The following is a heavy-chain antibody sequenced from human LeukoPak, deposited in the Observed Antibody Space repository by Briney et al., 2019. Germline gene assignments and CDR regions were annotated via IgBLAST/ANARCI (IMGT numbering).Heavy chain of an antibody. CDR1: GYTFSSYD. D-gene: IGHD6-19*01. CDR2: INPSGGST. V-gene: IGHV1-46*01. CDR3: ARVSRRIAVAGSEYFQH. Sequence: ASVKVSCKASGYTFSSYDISWVRQAPGQGLEWMGIINPSGGSTSYAQKFQGRVTMTRDTSTSTVYMELSSLRSEDTAVYYCARVSRRIAVAGSEYFQHWGQGTLVTVSS. J-gene: IGHJ1*01.